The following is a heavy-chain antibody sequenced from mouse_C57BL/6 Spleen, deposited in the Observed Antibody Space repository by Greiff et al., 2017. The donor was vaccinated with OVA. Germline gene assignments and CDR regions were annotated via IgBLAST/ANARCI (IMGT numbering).Heavy chain of an antibody. V-gene: IGHV14-3*01. CDR3: ARGYYGSSYYFDY. Sequence: VHVKQSVAELVRPGASVKLSCTASGFNIKNTYMHWVKQRPEQGLEWIGRIDPANGNTKYAPKFQGKATITADTSSNTAYLQLSSLTSEDTAIYYCARGYYGSSYYFDYWGQGTTLTVSS. J-gene: IGHJ2*01. CDR1: GFNIKNTY. CDR2: IDPANGNT. D-gene: IGHD1-1*01.